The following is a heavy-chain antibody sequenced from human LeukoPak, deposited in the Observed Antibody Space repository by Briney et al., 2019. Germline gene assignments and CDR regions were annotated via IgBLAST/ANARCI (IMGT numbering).Heavy chain of an antibody. CDR2: IIPILGIA. CDR3: ASDLIAAAGISNFDY. V-gene: IGHV1-69*04. J-gene: IGHJ4*02. CDR1: GYTFTGYY. Sequence: GASVKVSCKASGYTFTGYYMHWVRQAPGQGLEWMGRIIPILGIANYAQKFQGRVTITADKSTSTAYMELSSLRSEDTAVYYCASDLIAAAGISNFDYWGQGTLVTVSS. D-gene: IGHD6-13*01.